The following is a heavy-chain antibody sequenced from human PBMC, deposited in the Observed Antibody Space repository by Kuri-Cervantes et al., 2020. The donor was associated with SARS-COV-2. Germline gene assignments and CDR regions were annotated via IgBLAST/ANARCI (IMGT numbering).Heavy chain of an antibody. V-gene: IGHV3-30-3*02. Sequence: GESLKISCAASGFTFSSYAMHWVRQAPGKGLEWMAVISYDGSNKYYADSVKGRFTISRDNSKNTLYLQMNSLRAEDTAVYYCAKDFYSPRGGWYYFDYWGQGTLVTVSS. CDR3: AKDFYSPRGGWYYFDY. J-gene: IGHJ4*02. D-gene: IGHD2-15*01. CDR1: GFTFSSYA. CDR2: ISYDGSNK.